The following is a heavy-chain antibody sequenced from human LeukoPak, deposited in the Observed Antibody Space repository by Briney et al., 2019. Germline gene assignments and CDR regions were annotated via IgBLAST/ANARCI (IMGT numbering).Heavy chain of an antibody. J-gene: IGHJ5*02. V-gene: IGHV1-46*01. CDR1: GYTFTSYY. D-gene: IGHD2-15*01. Sequence: ASMKVSCKASGYTFTSYYMHWVRQAPGQGLEWMGIINPSGGSTSYAQKFQGRVTMTRDTSTSTVYMELSSLRSEDTAVYYCARGRPVRRYCSGGSCLDWFDPWGQGTLVTVSS. CDR2: INPSGGST. CDR3: ARGRPVRRYCSGGSCLDWFDP.